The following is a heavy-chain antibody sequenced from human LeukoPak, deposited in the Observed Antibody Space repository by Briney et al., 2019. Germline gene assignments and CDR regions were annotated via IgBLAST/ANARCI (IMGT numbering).Heavy chain of an antibody. CDR1: SGSISTYY. CDR2: IYYSGST. J-gene: IGHJ4*02. V-gene: IGHV4-59*01. CDR3: AKYSSGWLIDS. D-gene: IGHD6-19*01. Sequence: PSETLSHTCTVSSGSISTYYWTWIRHPPGKGLEWIGYIYYSGSTNYNPSLKSRVTISIDTSKNQFSLKLSSVTAADTAVYYCAKYSSGWLIDSWGQGTLVTVSS.